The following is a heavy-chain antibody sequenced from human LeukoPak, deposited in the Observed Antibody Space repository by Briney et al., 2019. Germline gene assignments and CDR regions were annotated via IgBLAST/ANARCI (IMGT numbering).Heavy chain of an antibody. CDR1: AGSISNYF. CDR2: IYTSGTT. D-gene: IGHD3-10*01. V-gene: IGHV4-4*07. CDR3: ARENGSGSRGLDF. Sequence: SETLSLTCTVSAGSISNYFWSWIRQPAGKGPEWIGRIYTSGTTNYSPSLKSRVTMSVDTSTNQFSLKLTSVTAADTAVYYCARENGSGSRGLDFWGQGTLVTVSS. J-gene: IGHJ4*02.